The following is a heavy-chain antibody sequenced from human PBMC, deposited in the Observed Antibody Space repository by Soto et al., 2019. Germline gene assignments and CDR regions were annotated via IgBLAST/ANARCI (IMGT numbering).Heavy chain of an antibody. CDR1: GFTFSSYA. J-gene: IGHJ4*02. CDR3: AKRSSSSTFDY. Sequence: EVPLLESGGGLVQPGESLRLSCAASGFTFSSYAMSWVRQAPGKGLEWVSVISGSDDSTYYADSVKGRFTISRDNSKNTLYLQMNSLRAEDTAVDYCAKRSSSSTFDYWGQGTLVTVSS. CDR2: ISGSDDST. D-gene: IGHD6-6*01. V-gene: IGHV3-23*01.